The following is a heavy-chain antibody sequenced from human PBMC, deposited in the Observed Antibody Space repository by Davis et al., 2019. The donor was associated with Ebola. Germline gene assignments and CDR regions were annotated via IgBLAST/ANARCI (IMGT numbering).Heavy chain of an antibody. CDR1: GYTFTGYY. D-gene: IGHD3-3*01. CDR2: INPNSGGT. CDR3: ARTPLAWLFKDPFDR. V-gene: IGHV1-2*06. J-gene: IGHJ5*02. Sequence: ASVKVSCKASGYTFTGYYMHWVRQAPGQGLEWMGRINPNSGGTNYAQKFQGRVAMTRDTSISTAYMELSRLRSDDTAVYYCARTPLAWLFKDPFDRWGQGTLVTVSS.